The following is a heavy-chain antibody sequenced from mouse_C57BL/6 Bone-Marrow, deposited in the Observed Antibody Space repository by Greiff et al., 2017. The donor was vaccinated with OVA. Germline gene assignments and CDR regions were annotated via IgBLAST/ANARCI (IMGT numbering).Heavy chain of an antibody. J-gene: IGHJ4*01. CDR1: GFTFSSYA. CDR3: AKDLIYCDYQYYAMDY. V-gene: IGHV5-4*01. D-gene: IGHD2-4*01. Sequence: EVKLVESGGGLVKPGGSLKLSCAASGFTFSSYAMSWVRQTPEKRLEWVATISDGGGYTYYPDTVKGRFTISRDNAKNNLYLQMSHLKSEDTAMYYCAKDLIYCDYQYYAMDYWGQGTSVTVSS. CDR2: ISDGGGYT.